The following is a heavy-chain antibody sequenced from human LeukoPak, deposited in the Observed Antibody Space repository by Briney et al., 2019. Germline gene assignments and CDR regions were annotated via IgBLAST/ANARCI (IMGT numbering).Heavy chain of an antibody. CDR1: GFTFSSYG. V-gene: IGHV3-33*01. Sequence: GRSLRLSCAASGFTFSSYGMHWVRQAPGKGLEWVAVIWYDGSNKYYADSVKGRFTISRDNSKNTLYLQMNSLRAEDTAVYYCAREIRAYDILTGYYPNGMDVWGQGTTVTVSS. D-gene: IGHD3-9*01. J-gene: IGHJ6*02. CDR3: AREIRAYDILTGYYPNGMDV. CDR2: IWYDGSNK.